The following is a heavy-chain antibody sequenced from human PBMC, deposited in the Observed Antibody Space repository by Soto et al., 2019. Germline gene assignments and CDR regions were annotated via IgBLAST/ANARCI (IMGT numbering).Heavy chain of an antibody. Sequence: DSVKVSCKASGYTFTSYGISWVRQAPGQGLEWMGWISAYNGNTNYAQKLQGRVTMTTDTSTRTAYMELRSLRSDDTAVYYCATTTYSGSVIDYWGQGSLVTVSS. J-gene: IGHJ4*02. V-gene: IGHV1-18*04. CDR3: ATTTYSGSVIDY. D-gene: IGHD5-12*01. CDR1: GYTFTSYG. CDR2: ISAYNGNT.